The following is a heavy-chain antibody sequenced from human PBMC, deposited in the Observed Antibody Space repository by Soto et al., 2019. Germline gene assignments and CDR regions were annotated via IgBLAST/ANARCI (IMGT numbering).Heavy chain of an antibody. D-gene: IGHD4-17*01. CDR1: GFTFSSYA. Sequence: QVQLVESGGGVVQPGRSLRLSCAASGFTFSSYAMHWVRQAPGKGLEWVAVISYDGSNKYYADSVKGRFTISRDNSKNTLYRQMNSLRAEDTAVYYCARDSTTVTTYWFDPWGQGTLVTVSS. V-gene: IGHV3-30-3*01. J-gene: IGHJ5*02. CDR2: ISYDGSNK. CDR3: ARDSTTVTTYWFDP.